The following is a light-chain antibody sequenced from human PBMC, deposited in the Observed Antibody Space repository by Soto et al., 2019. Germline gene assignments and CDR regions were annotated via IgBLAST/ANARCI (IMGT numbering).Light chain of an antibody. V-gene: IGLV2-23*02. CDR1: ISNVGSYNL. Sequence: QSALTQPASVSGSPGQSITISCTGTISNVGSYNLVSWYQQHPGKAPKLIIYEVNKRPSGVSNRFSGSKSGNTASLTISGLQTEDEADYYCYSYEGGRVFGGGTKVTV. CDR3: YSYEGGRV. CDR2: EVN. J-gene: IGLJ3*02.